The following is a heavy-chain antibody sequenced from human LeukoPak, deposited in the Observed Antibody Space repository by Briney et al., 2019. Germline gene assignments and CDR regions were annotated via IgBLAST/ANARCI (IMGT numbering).Heavy chain of an antibody. CDR1: GGTFSSYA. CDR3: AREGSSSWSTPYFDY. J-gene: IGHJ4*02. D-gene: IGHD6-13*01. V-gene: IGHV1-69*06. Sequence: SVKVSCKASGGTFSSYAISWVRQAPGQGLEWMGGFIPIFGTANYAQKFQGRVTITADKSTSTAYMELSRLRSDDTAVYYCAREGSSSWSTPYFDYWGQGTLVTVSS. CDR2: FIPIFGTA.